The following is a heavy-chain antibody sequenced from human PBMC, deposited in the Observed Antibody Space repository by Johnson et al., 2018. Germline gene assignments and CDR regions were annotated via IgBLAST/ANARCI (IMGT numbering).Heavy chain of an antibody. J-gene: IGHJ4*02. V-gene: IGHV1-46*01. CDR3: ARDLCSGCQMDYLDY. Sequence: QVQLGESGAEVKKHGASVEVSCKASGYTFTSYYMHWVRQAPGQGLELMGIINPSGDSTTYAQKFQGRVTMTRDTPTSTVFRELSSLRSEDTAVYYCARDLCSGCQMDYLDYWGQGTLVTVSS. D-gene: IGHD6-19*01. CDR1: GYTFTSYY. CDR2: INPSGDST.